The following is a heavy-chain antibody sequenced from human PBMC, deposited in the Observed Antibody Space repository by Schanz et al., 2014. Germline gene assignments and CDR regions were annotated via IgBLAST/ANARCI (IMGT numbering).Heavy chain of an antibody. Sequence: EVQLAESGGGLVQPGGSLRLSCAASGFTFSSYAMSWVRQAPGKGLEWVANIKKDGSEKYYADSVKGRFTVSRDNSKNTLYLQLNSLRAEDTAVYYCARDFHGYGPHLDYWGQGSLVTVSS. V-gene: IGHV3-7*01. J-gene: IGHJ4*02. CDR3: ARDFHGYGPHLDY. CDR1: GFTFSSYA. D-gene: IGHD5-12*01. CDR2: IKKDGSEK.